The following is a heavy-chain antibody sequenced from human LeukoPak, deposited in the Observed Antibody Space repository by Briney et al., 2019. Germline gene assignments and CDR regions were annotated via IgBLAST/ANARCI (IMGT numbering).Heavy chain of an antibody. CDR2: ISAYNGNT. D-gene: IGHD3-10*01. Sequence: ASVKVSCKASGYTFTSYGISWVRQAPGQGLEWMGWISAYNGNTNYAQKLQGRVTMTTDTSTSTAYMELRSLRSDDTAVYYCARDPKSMVRGVIPEYYWGQGTLVTVSS. J-gene: IGHJ4*02. CDR3: ARDPKSMVRGVIPEYY. CDR1: GYTFTSYG. V-gene: IGHV1-18*01.